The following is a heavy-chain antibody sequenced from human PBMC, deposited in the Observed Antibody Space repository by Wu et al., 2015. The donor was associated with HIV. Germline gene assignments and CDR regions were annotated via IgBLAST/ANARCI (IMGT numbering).Heavy chain of an antibody. V-gene: IGHV1-69*05. CDR3: AREGNFVRGGSWYFDL. Sequence: QVQLVQSGAEVKKPGSSVKVSCKASGGTFSSYAISWVRQAPGQGLEWMGGIIPIFGTANYAQKFQGRVTITTDESTSTAYMELSSLRSEDTAVYYCAREGNFVRGGSWYFDLVGPWHPGHCLL. CDR1: GGTFSSYA. CDR2: IIPIFGTA. D-gene: IGHD4-23*01. J-gene: IGHJ2*01.